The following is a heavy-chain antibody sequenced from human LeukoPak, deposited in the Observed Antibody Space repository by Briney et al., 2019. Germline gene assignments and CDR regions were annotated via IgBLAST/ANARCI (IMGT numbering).Heavy chain of an antibody. V-gene: IGHV1-2*02. CDR1: GYTFTGCY. CDR3: ARASGIAAAGTLDY. D-gene: IGHD6-13*01. J-gene: IGHJ4*02. CDR2: INPNSGGT. Sequence: ASVKVSCKASGYTFTGCYMHWVRQAPGQGLEWMGWINPNSGGTNYAQKFQGRVTMTRDTSISTAYMELSRLRSDDTAVYYCARASGIAAAGTLDYWGQGTLVTVSS.